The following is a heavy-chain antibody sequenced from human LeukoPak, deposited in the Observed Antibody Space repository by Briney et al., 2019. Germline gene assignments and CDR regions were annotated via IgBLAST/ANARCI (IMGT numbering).Heavy chain of an antibody. CDR3: ARTLYSSSSENYFDY. J-gene: IGHJ4*02. CDR2: IHYSGST. Sequence: SETLSVTCTVSGGSISSHYWNWIRQPPGKGLEWIGYIHYSGSTEYNPSLKSRVTMSVDTPKNQFSLTLTSVTAADTAVYFCARTLYSSSSENYFDYWGQGTLVTVSS. D-gene: IGHD6-6*01. V-gene: IGHV4-59*11. CDR1: GGSISSHY.